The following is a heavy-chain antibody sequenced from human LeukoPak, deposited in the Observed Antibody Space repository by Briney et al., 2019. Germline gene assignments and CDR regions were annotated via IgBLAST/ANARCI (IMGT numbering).Heavy chain of an antibody. D-gene: IGHD3-16*01. V-gene: IGHV3-48*04. Sequence: GGSLRLSCVASGITFSSYSMNWVRQAPGKGLEWVSYISSFSGTINYADSVKGRFTISRDNAKNSLYLQMNSLRAEDTAVYYCAREGGFVDAFDIWGQGAMVTVSS. CDR1: GITFSSYS. J-gene: IGHJ3*02. CDR2: ISSFSGTI. CDR3: AREGGFVDAFDI.